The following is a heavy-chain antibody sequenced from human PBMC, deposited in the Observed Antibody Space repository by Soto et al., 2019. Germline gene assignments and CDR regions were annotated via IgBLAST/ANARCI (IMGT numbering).Heavy chain of an antibody. CDR2: NNAYNGNT. Sequence: QVQLVQSGAEVKNPGASVKVSCKASGYSFTRYGIGWARQAPGQGLAWMGWNNAYNGNTNYAQNLQVRLTLTTDTSTTTAYMELRSLRSNDTAIYYCAMVDVYVTPSPQDVWGQGTTVTVSS. V-gene: IGHV1-18*01. CDR1: GYSFTRYG. D-gene: IGHD3-16*01. CDR3: AMVDVYVTPSPQDV. J-gene: IGHJ6*02.